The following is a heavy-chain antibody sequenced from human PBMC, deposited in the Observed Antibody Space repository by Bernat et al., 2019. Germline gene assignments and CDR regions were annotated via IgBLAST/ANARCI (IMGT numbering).Heavy chain of an antibody. CDR3: ARDEDHYFDY. CDR1: GFTFSSYA. CDR2: ISYDGSNK. J-gene: IGHJ4*02. V-gene: IGHV3-30-3*01. Sequence: QVQLVESGGGVVQPGRSRRLSCAASGFTFSSYAMHWVRQAPGKGLEWVAVISYDGSNKYYADSVKGRFTISRDNSKNTLYLQMNSLRAEDTAVYYCARDEDHYFDYWGQGTLVTVSS.